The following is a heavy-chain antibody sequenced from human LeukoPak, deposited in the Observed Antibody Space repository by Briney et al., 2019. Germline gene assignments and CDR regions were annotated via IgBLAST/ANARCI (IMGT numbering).Heavy chain of an antibody. CDR2: ICYDGSNK. D-gene: IGHD3-10*01. V-gene: IGHV3-33*06. Sequence: GRSLRLSCATSGFTFSSYAMHWVRQAPGKGLEWVAVICYDGSNKYYADSVKGRFTISRDNFKNTLYLQMDSLRVEDTAVYYGAKEMFYNGSRSYQYYYIDVWGKGTTVTVSS. CDR3: AKEMFYNGSRSYQYYYIDV. CDR1: GFTFSSYA. J-gene: IGHJ6*03.